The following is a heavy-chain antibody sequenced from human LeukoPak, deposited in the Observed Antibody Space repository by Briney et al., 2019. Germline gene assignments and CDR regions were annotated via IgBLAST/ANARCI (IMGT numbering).Heavy chain of an antibody. CDR1: GFTFSSYA. CDR3: ARVKPGIQLWQYFDY. J-gene: IGHJ4*02. V-gene: IGHV3-30*04. CDR2: ISYDGSNK. Sequence: PGGSLRLSCAASGFTFSSYAMHWVRQAPGKGLEWVAVISYDGSNKYYADSVKGRFTISRDNSKNTLYLQMNSLRAEDTAVYYCARVKPGIQLWQYFDYWGQGTLVTVSS. D-gene: IGHD5-18*01.